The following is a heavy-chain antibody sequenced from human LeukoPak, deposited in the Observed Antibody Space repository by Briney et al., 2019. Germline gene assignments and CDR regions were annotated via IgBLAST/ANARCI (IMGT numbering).Heavy chain of an antibody. CDR3: ARDLYPFDY. D-gene: IGHD2-8*01. CDR2: IKQDGSEK. CDR1: GFPFSNNW. V-gene: IGHV3-7*03. Sequence: GGSLRLSCAASGFPFSNNWMSWVRQAPGKGLEWVANIKQDGSEKYYVDSVKGRFTISRDNSKNTLYLQMNSLRAEDTAVYYCARDLYPFDYWGQGTLVTVSS. J-gene: IGHJ4*02.